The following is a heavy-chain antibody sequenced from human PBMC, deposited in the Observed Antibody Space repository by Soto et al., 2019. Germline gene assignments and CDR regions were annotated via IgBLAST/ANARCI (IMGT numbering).Heavy chain of an antibody. V-gene: IGHV1-3*01. CDR3: AVGGGGTLY. Sequence: QVQLVQSGAEVKKPGASVKVSCKASGYTFSSFAIHWVRQAPGQGLEWMAWINPGDGYTRLLQKFQGRVTITRDTSVTTAFMELNSLTSEDTAVYYCAVGGGGTLYWGQGTLVTVSS. CDR2: INPGDGYT. D-gene: IGHD2-15*01. J-gene: IGHJ4*02. CDR1: GYTFSSFA.